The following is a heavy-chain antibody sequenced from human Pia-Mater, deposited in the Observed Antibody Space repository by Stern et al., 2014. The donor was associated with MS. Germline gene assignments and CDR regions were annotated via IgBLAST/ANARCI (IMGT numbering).Heavy chain of an antibody. Sequence: VQLEESGAEVKKPAASVKGSCKASGYNFTTYEVTWGRKAPGQGIEWWGVMNPNTGVTGDAQQVTGRINITKQNPMTTEYIEESSLRSEDTAVYYCARGYPVFVNGYSPTNNFLDPWGQGTMVIVSS. CDR2: MNPNTGVT. CDR1: GYNFTTYE. D-gene: IGHD3-9*01. J-gene: IGHJ5*02. V-gene: IGHV1-8*01. CDR3: ARGYPVFVNGYSPTNNFLDP.